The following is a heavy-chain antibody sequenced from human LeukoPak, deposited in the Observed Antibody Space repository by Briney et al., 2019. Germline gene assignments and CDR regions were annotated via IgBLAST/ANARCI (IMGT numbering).Heavy chain of an antibody. J-gene: IGHJ4*02. CDR2: ISGSGGST. V-gene: IGHV3-23*01. CDR1: GFTFSSNA. CDR3: AKDGGSSGSYSDY. D-gene: IGHD1-26*01. Sequence: GGSLRLSCAASGFTFSSNAMSWVRQAPGQGLDWVSVISGSGGSTYYADSVKGRFTISTDNSKNTLYLQMNSLRAEDTAVYYCAKDGGSSGSYSDYWGQGTLVTVSS.